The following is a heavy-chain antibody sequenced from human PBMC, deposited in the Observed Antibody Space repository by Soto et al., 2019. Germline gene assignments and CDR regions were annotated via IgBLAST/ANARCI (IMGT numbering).Heavy chain of an antibody. CDR3: ARTNRGLVGATRDPFDY. D-gene: IGHD1-26*01. Sequence: SGPTLVNPTQTLTLTCTFSGFSLSTSGVGVGWIRQPPGRALEWLARIDWDDDKYYSTSLKTRLTISKDTSKNQVVLTMTGMDPVDTATYYCARTNRGLVGATRDPFDYWGQGTLVTVSS. CDR2: IDWDDDK. J-gene: IGHJ4*02. V-gene: IGHV2-70*11. CDR1: GFSLSTSGVG.